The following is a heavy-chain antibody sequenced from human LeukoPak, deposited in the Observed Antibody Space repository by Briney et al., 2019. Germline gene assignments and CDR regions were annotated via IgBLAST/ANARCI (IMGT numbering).Heavy chain of an antibody. CDR2: ISSSGSTI. D-gene: IGHD3-10*01. J-gene: IGHJ4*02. CDR3: ASGAGSGSYYNHDY. CDR1: GGSISSSSYY. Sequence: LSLTCTVSGGSISSSSYYWGWIRQPPGKGLEWVSYISSSGSTIYYADSVKGRFTISRDNAKNSLYLQMNSLRAEDTAVYYCASGAGSGSYYNHDYWGQGTLVTVSS. V-gene: IGHV3-11*04.